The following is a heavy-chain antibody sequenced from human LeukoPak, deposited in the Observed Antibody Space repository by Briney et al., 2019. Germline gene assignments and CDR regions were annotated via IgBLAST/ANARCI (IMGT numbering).Heavy chain of an antibody. CDR1: GYTFTGYY. J-gene: IGHJ6*02. CDR2: INPNSGGT. CDR3: ASEVATDYYYYGMDV. Sequence: GASVKVSCKASGYTFTGYYMHWVRQAPGQGLEWMGWINPNSGGTNYAQKFQGRVTMTRDTSISTAYMELSRLRSDDTAVYYCASEVATDYYYYGMDVWGQGTTVTVSS. V-gene: IGHV1-2*02. D-gene: IGHD5-12*01.